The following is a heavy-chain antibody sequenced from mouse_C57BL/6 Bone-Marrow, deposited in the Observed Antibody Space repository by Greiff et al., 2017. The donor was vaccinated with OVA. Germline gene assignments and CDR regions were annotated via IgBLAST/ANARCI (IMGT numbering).Heavy chain of an antibody. CDR1: GYTFTSYW. J-gene: IGHJ4*01. CDR2: IDPSDSET. Sequence: VQLQQPGAELVRPGSSVKLSCKASGYTFTSYWMHWVKQRPIQGLEWIGNIDPSDSETHSNQKFKDKATLTVDKSSSTAYMQLSSLTSEDSAVSCCARGMDYWGQGTSVTVSS. V-gene: IGHV1-52*01. CDR3: ARGMDY.